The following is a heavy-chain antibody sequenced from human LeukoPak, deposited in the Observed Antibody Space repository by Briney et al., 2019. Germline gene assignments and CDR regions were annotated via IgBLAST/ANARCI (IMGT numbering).Heavy chain of an antibody. Sequence: PSETLSLTCTVSGDSISTSNSYWGWIRQPPGKGLEWIGSIYYSGNTYYNASLKSRVTISVDTSKNQFSLKLSSVTAADTAVYHCARQGGLGFDYWGQGTLVTVSS. V-gene: IGHV4-39*01. J-gene: IGHJ4*02. CDR1: GDSISTSNSY. CDR2: IYYSGNT. CDR3: ARQGGLGFDY. D-gene: IGHD3-16*01.